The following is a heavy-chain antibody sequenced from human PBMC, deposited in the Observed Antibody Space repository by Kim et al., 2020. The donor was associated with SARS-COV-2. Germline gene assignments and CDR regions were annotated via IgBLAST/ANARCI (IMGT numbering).Heavy chain of an antibody. D-gene: IGHD6-13*01. J-gene: IGHJ6*02. CDR3: ARERETGGAAASTDYYYEYGMDV. CDR1: GDSVSSNSAA. CDR2: TYYRSKWYN. V-gene: IGHV6-1*01. Sequence: SQTLSLTCAISGDSVSSNSAAWNWIRQSPSRGLEWLGRTYYRSKWYNDYAVSVKSRITINPDTSKNQFSLQLNSVTPEDTAVYYCARERETGGAAASTDYYYEYGMDVWGQGTTVPVSS.